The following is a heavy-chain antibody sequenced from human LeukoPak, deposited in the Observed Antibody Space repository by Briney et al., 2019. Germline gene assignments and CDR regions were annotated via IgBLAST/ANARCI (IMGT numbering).Heavy chain of an antibody. CDR2: INPDSGGI. J-gene: IGHJ4*02. CDR1: GYTFTDYF. CDR3: ARESMRGHFDF. Sequence: GASVKVSCKASGYTFTDYFLHWVRQAPGQGLEWMGWINPDSGGINYPQKFQGRFTMTRDTSTITVYMELSSLRSDDTAIYYCARESMRGHFDFWGQGTLVTVSS. V-gene: IGHV1-2*02.